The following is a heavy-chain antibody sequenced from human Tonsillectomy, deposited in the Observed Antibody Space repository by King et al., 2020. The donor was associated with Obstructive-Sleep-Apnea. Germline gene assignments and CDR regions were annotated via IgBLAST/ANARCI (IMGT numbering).Heavy chain of an antibody. J-gene: IGHJ4*02. Sequence: QLVQSGAEVKKPGESLKISCKGSGYSFTSYWIGWVRQMPGKGLEWRGSIYPGDSDTTYSPSFQGQVTISADKSISIAYLQWSSRKASDTAMYYCARSVDTVDYDYWGQGTLVTVSS. CDR3: ARSVDTVDYDY. CDR1: GYSFTSYW. D-gene: IGHD5-18*01. V-gene: IGHV5-51*01. CDR2: IYPGDSDT.